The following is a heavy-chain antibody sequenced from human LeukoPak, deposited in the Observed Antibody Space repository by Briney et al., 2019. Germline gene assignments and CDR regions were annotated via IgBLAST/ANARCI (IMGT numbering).Heavy chain of an antibody. V-gene: IGHV3-23*01. J-gene: IGHJ4*02. CDR3: AKDVDIVVVPAAIY. CDR2: ISGSGGST. Sequence: PGGSLRLSCAASGFTFSSYAMSWVRQAPGKGLEWVSAISGSGGSTYYADSVRGRFTISRDNSKNTLYLQMNSLRAEDMAVYYCAKDVDIVVVPAAIYWGQGTLVTVSS. D-gene: IGHD2-2*03. CDR1: GFTFSSYA.